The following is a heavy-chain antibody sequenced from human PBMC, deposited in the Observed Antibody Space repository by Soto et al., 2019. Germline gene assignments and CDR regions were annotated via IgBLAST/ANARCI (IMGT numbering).Heavy chain of an antibody. CDR1: GDSVSSNSAA. Sequence: PSQNLSLTCAISGDSVSSNSAAWNWIRQSPSRGLEWLGRTYYRSKWYNDYAVSVKSRITINPDTSKNQFSLQLNSVTPEDTAVYYCAGEQWLVSGDNWFDPWGQGTLVTVSS. CDR3: AGEQWLVSGDNWFDP. CDR2: TYYRSKWYN. J-gene: IGHJ5*02. V-gene: IGHV6-1*01. D-gene: IGHD6-19*01.